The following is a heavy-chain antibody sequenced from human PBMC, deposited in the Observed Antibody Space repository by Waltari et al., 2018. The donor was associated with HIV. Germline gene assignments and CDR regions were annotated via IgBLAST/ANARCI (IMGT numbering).Heavy chain of an antibody. CDR3: ASGYSSSWRSDYYYYGMDV. D-gene: IGHD6-13*01. Sequence: EVQLVESGGGLVQPGGSLRLSCAASGFTFSSYWMHWVRQAPGKGLVWVSRMNSDGSSTNYADAVKGRFTSSRDNAKNTLYLQMNSLRAEDTAVYYCASGYSSSWRSDYYYYGMDVWGQGTTVTVSS. J-gene: IGHJ6*02. CDR2: MNSDGSST. V-gene: IGHV3-74*01. CDR1: GFTFSSYW.